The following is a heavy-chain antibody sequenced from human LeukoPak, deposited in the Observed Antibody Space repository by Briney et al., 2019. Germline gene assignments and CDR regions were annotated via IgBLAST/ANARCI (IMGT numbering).Heavy chain of an antibody. V-gene: IGHV4-38-2*01. Sequence: SETLSLTCAVSGYSISSGYYWGWIRQPPGKGLERIGSICHSGSTYYNPSLKSRVTISVDTSKNQFSLKLSSVTAADTAVYYCAGHIVVVPAASFDYWGQGTLVTVSS. J-gene: IGHJ4*02. CDR1: GYSISSGYY. CDR3: AGHIVVVPAASFDY. D-gene: IGHD2-2*01. CDR2: ICHSGST.